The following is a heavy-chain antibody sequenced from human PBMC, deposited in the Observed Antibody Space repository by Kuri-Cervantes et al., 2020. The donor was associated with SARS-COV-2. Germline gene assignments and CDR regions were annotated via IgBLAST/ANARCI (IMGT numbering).Heavy chain of an antibody. CDR3: ARDSYYYDSKGGGLPDY. J-gene: IGHJ4*02. CDR2: IYYNGST. Sequence: SETLSLTSTVSGGSISSHYWSWMRQPPGKGLEWIGYIYYNGSTNYNPSLKSRVTISVDTSKNQFSLKLSSVTAADTAVYYCARDSYYYDSKGGGLPDYRGQGTLVTVSS. V-gene: IGHV4-59*11. D-gene: IGHD3-22*01. CDR1: GGSISSHY.